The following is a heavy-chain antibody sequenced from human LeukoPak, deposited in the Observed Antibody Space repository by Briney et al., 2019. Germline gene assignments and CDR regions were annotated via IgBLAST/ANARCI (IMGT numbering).Heavy chain of an antibody. Sequence: PGGSLRLSCAASGFTFSSYAMHWVRQAPGKGLEYVSAISSNGGSTYYANSVKGRFTISRDNSKNTLYLQMGSLRAEDMAVYYCARVDGTGTYFDYWGQRTLVTVSS. J-gene: IGHJ4*02. D-gene: IGHD1-1*01. CDR3: ARVDGTGTYFDY. CDR2: ISSNGGST. CDR1: GFTFSSYA. V-gene: IGHV3-64*01.